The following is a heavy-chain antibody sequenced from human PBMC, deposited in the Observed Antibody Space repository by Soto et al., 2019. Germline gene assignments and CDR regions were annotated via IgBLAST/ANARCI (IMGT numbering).Heavy chain of an antibody. CDR1: GFSLSTSGVG. CDR2: IYWDDGK. CDR3: AHRYCSGGSCYFQH. J-gene: IGHJ1*01. V-gene: IGHV2-5*02. D-gene: IGHD2-15*01. Sequence: QITLKESGPTPVNPTQTLTLTCTFSGFSLSTSGVGVGWIRQPPGKALEWLALIYWDDGKHYSASLESRLTITKDTSKNQVVLTMTNMDPVDTATYYCAHRYCSGGSCYFQHWGQGTLVTVSS.